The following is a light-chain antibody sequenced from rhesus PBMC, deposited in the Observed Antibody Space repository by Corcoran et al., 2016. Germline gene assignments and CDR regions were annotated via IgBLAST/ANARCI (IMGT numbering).Light chain of an antibody. CDR2: AAS. V-gene: IGKV1-19*01. J-gene: IGKJ3*01. Sequence: DIQMTQSPSSLSASVGDKVTITCHANQGMSSWLAWYQQQPGKDPKPRGYAASNLQSGVPSRFSGNGYGTDYTLTFSSLQSEDFSTYYCQQYDAFPFTFGPVTRRDIK. CDR3: QQYDAFPFT. CDR1: QGMSSW.